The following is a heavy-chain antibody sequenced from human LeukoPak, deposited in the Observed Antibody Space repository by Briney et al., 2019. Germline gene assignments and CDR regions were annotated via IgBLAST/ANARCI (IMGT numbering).Heavy chain of an antibody. CDR2: KSYDGSNK. J-gene: IGHJ4*02. D-gene: IGHD6-19*01. CDR3: ANIAVAGNFDY. Sequence: GGSLRLSCAASGFTFSSYAMHWVRQAPGKGLEWVAVKSYDGSNKYYADSVKGRFTISRDNSKNTLYLQMNSLRAEDTAVYYCANIAVAGNFDYWGQGTLVTVSS. V-gene: IGHV3-30-3*01. CDR1: GFTFSSYA.